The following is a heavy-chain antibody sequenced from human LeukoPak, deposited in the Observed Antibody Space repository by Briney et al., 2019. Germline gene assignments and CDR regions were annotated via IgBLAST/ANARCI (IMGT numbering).Heavy chain of an antibody. J-gene: IGHJ4*02. CDR2: ISGSAGST. V-gene: IGHV3-23*01. CDR3: AKDRVGIPLDY. CDR1: GFTFSSYG. D-gene: IGHD2-21*01. Sequence: GGSLRLSCAASGFTFSSYGTNWVRQAPGKGLEWVSAISGSAGSTYYADSVKGRFTISRDNSKNRLYLQMNSLRAEDTAVYYCAKDRVGIPLDYWGQGTLVTVSS.